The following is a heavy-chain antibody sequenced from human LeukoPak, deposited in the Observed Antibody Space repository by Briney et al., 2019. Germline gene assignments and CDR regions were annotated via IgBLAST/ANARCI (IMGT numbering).Heavy chain of an antibody. D-gene: IGHD1-26*01. CDR2: MNPNSGNT. J-gene: IGHJ3*02. V-gene: IGHV1-8*03. CDR3: ARRGVIVGATRSSHAFDI. Sequence: ASVKVSCKASGYTFTSYDINWVRQATGQGLEWVGWMNPNSGNTGYAQKFQGRVTITRNTSISTAYMELSSLRSEDTAVYYCARRGVIVGATRSSHAFDIWGQGTMVTVSS. CDR1: GYTFTSYD.